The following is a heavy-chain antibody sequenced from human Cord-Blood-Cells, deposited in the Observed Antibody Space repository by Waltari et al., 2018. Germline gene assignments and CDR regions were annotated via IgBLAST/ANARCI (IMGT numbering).Heavy chain of an antibody. Sequence: EVQLVESGGGLVQPGGSLRLSCAASGFTFSSYWMIWVSQAPGKGLEWVANIKKDGSGKYYVDSVKGRFTISRDNAKNSLYLQMNSLRAEDTAVYYCARGLSPVDYWGQGTLVTVSS. CDR3: ARGLSPVDY. CDR1: GFTFSSYW. CDR2: IKKDGSGK. V-gene: IGHV3-7*05. J-gene: IGHJ4*02.